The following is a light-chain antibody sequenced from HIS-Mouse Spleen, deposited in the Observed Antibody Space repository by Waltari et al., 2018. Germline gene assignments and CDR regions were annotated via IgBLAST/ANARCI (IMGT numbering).Light chain of an antibody. CDR3: YSTDSSGNHRV. CDR2: EDN. Sequence: SYELTQPHSVSGSPGQTARITCSGDALPTKYAYWYQQKSGQAPVLVIYEDNKRPSGIPERFSGSSSGTMATLTISGAQVEDEADYYCYSTDSSGNHRVFGGGTKLTVL. CDR1: ALPTKY. V-gene: IGLV3-10*01. J-gene: IGLJ2*01.